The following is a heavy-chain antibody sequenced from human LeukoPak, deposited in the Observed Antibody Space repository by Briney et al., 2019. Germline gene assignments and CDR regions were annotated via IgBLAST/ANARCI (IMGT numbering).Heavy chain of an antibody. V-gene: IGHV3-23*01. Sequence: GGSLRLSCEASGFTFGNYAMNWVRQAPGKGLEWVSTISGTGSSTYYADSAKGRFTISRDNSRDTLFLQLNSLTAADTAMYFCAKASVAIPQYCNSWGQGPLVTVPS. CDR2: ISGTGSST. J-gene: IGHJ5*02. D-gene: IGHD2-2*02. CDR3: AKASVAIPQYCNS. CDR1: GFTFGNYA.